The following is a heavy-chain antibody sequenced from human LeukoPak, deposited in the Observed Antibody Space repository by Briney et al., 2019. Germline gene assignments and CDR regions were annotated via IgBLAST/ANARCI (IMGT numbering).Heavy chain of an antibody. CDR3: ARIVGYSYGYSDY. CDR1: GGSVSSSNYF. J-gene: IGHJ4*02. Sequence: PSEILSLTCTVSGGSVSSSNYFWGWIRQPPGKGLEWIGSIYYSGSTYYNPSLKSRVTISVDTSKNQFSLKLSSVTAADTAVFYCARIVGYSYGYSDYWGQGTLVTVSS. D-gene: IGHD5-18*01. CDR2: IYYSGST. V-gene: IGHV4-39*01.